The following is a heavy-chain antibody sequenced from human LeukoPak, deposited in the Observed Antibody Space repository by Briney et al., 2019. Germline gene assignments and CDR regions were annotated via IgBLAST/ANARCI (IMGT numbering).Heavy chain of an antibody. D-gene: IGHD2-2*01. V-gene: IGHV3-43*01. Sequence: PGGSLRLSCAASGFTFDDYTMHWVRQAPGKGLEWVSLISWDGGSTYYADSVKGRFTISRDNSKNSLYLQMNSLRTEDTALYYCAKESGCSSTSCYSENYYYGMDVWGQGPRSPSP. CDR2: ISWDGGST. CDR3: AKESGCSSTSCYSENYYYGMDV. CDR1: GFTFDDYT. J-gene: IGHJ6*02.